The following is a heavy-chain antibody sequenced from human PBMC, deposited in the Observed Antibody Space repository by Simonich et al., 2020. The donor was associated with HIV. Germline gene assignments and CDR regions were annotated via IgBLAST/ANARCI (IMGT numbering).Heavy chain of an antibody. J-gene: IGHJ3*02. Sequence: QVQRQRSGPGRVKPSQTLSLTGTVSVGSLGGEGYYWSGIRQHPGKGLEWMGYIYYSGNTYYTPSLKSRVTISVDTSKNQFSLKLSSVTAADTAVYYCARVGIRMYAFDIWGQGTMVTVSS. CDR1: VGSLGGEGYY. V-gene: IGHV4-31*03. D-gene: IGHD1-20*01. CDR3: ARVGIRMYAFDI. CDR2: IYYSGNT.